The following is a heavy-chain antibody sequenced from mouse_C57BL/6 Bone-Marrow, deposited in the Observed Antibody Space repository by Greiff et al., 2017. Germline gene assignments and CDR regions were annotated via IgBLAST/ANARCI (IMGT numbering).Heavy chain of an antibody. J-gene: IGHJ3*01. CDR1: GFTFSDYY. D-gene: IGHD2-12*01. Sequence: EVKLVESGGGLVQPGGSLKLSCAASGFTFSDYYMYWVRQTPEKRLEWVAYISNGGGSTYYPDTVKGRFTISRDNAKNTLYLQMSRLKSEDTAMYYCAQHYTVGDQGTLVTVSA. CDR3: AQHYTV. V-gene: IGHV5-12*01. CDR2: ISNGGGST.